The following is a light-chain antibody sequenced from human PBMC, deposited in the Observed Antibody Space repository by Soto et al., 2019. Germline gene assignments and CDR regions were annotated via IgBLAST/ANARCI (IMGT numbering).Light chain of an antibody. V-gene: IGKV4-1*01. CDR3: QQYYSTPPA. CDR1: QSLLYNSNNKNY. Sequence: DIVMTQSPDSLAVSLGERATINCKSSQSLLYNSNNKNYLAWYQQKPGQPPKLLIYWASTRESGVPDRFSGSGSGTDLTLTISSLQAEDVAVYYCQQYYSTPPAFGQGTKLEIK. CDR2: WAS. J-gene: IGKJ2*01.